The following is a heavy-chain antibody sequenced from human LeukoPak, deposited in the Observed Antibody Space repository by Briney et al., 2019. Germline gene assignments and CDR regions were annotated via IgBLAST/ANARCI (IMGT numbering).Heavy chain of an antibody. D-gene: IGHD1-26*01. Sequence: PGGSLRLSCAASGFTFSSYSMNWVRQAPGKGLEWVSSISSSSSYIYYADSVKGRFTISRDNAKNSLYLQMNSLRAADTAVYYCARVQVGATRRDAFDIWGQGTMVTVSS. J-gene: IGHJ3*02. CDR1: GFTFSSYS. CDR3: ARVQVGATRRDAFDI. CDR2: ISSSSSYI. V-gene: IGHV3-21*04.